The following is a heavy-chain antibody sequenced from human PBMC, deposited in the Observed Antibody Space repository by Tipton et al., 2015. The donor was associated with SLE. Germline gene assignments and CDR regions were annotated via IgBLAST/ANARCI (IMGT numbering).Heavy chain of an antibody. CDR3: ARDPSRYSGSQSPFDY. Sequence: TLSLTCTVSGGSISSSSYYWGWIRQPPGKGLEWIGSIYYSGSTYYNPSLKSRVTISVDTSENQFSLKLSSVTAADTAVYYCARDPSRYSGSQSPFDYWGQGTLVTVSS. CDR2: IYYSGST. J-gene: IGHJ4*02. D-gene: IGHD1-26*01. CDR1: GGSISSSSYY. V-gene: IGHV4-39*07.